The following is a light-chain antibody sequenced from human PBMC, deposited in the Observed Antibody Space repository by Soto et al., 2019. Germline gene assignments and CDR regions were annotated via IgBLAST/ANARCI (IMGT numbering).Light chain of an antibody. V-gene: IGKV3-20*01. J-gene: IGKJ1*01. CDR3: QQDGSRTVT. CDR1: QSVXSSY. Sequence: GLNKFPGTLSLSLFERVTLACRASQSVXSSYLAWYLQKPGQAPRPLTDSASSRATGSPDRLSGSGSGTDFTLTISRMEPKYFAVYYSQQDGSRTVTFGQGTKVDIK. CDR2: SAS.